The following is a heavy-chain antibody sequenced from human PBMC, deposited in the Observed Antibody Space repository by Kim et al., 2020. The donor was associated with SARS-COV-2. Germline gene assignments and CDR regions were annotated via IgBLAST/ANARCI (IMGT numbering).Heavy chain of an antibody. D-gene: IGHD2-2*01. J-gene: IGHJ3*02. CDR2: IWYDGSNK. V-gene: IGHV3-33*01. CDR3: AREVGYCSSTSCHHNDAFDI. Sequence: GGSLRLSCAASGFTFSSYGMHWVRQAPGKGLEWVAVIWYDGSNKYYADSVKGRFTISRDNSKNTLYLQMNSLRAEDTAVYYCAREVGYCSSTSCHHNDAFDIWGQGTMVTVSS. CDR1: GFTFSSYG.